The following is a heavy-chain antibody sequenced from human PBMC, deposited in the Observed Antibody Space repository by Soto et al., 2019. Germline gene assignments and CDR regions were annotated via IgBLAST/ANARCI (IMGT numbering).Heavy chain of an antibody. D-gene: IGHD3-22*01. V-gene: IGHV3-33*01. CDR2: IWYDGSNK. CDR1: GFTFSSYG. J-gene: IGHJ4*02. CDR3: ARERYDSSGYYGAAFDY. Sequence: PGGSLRLSCAASGFTFSSYGMHWVRQAPGKGLEWVAVIWYDGSNKYYADSVKGRFTISRDNSKNTLYLQMNSLRAEDTAVYYCARERYDSSGYYGAAFDYWGQGTLVTVSS.